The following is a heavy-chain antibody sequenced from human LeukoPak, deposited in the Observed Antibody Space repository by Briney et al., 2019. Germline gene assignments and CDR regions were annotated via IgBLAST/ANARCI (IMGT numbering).Heavy chain of an antibody. CDR1: GGSISSYY. D-gene: IGHD6-13*01. Sequence: SETLSLTCTVSGGSISSYYWSWIRQPAGKGLEWIGRIYTSGSTNYNPSLKSRVTMSVDTSKNQFSLKLSSVTAADTAVYYCARGSSSWYVGPPLDYWGQGTLVTVSS. CDR2: IYTSGST. J-gene: IGHJ4*02. CDR3: ARGSSSWYVGPPLDY. V-gene: IGHV4-4*07.